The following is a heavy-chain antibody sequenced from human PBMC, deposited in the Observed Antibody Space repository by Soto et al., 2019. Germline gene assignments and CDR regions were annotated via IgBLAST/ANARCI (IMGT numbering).Heavy chain of an antibody. CDR3: ARLRVVVVAATPYFDY. V-gene: IGHV3-7*03. Sequence: GGSLRLSCAASGFTFRSSWMGWVRQAPGKGLEWVANIKQDGGERNYLDSVKDRFTISRDNAKNSLYLQMNSLRAEDTAVYYCARLRVVVVAATPYFDYWGQGTLVTVSS. CDR1: GFTFRSSW. CDR2: IKQDGGER. D-gene: IGHD2-15*01. J-gene: IGHJ4*02.